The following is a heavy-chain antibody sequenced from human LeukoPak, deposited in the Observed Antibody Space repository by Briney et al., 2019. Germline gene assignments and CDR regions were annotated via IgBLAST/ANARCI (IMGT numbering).Heavy chain of an antibody. CDR3: ARAKLGSGSYEDAFDI. D-gene: IGHD3-10*01. CDR2: IYHSGST. V-gene: IGHV4-38-2*01. CDR1: GYSISSGYY. Sequence: PSETLSLTCAVSGYSISSGYYWGWIRQPPGKGLGWIGSIYHSGSTYYNPSLKSRVTISVDTSKNQFSLKLSSVTAADTAVYYCARAKLGSGSYEDAFDIWGQGTMVTVSS. J-gene: IGHJ3*02.